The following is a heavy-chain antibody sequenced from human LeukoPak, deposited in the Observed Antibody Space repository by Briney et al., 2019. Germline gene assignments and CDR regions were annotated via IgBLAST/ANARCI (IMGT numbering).Heavy chain of an antibody. CDR2: IYRTGST. Sequence: PSETLSLTCTVSGYSINSGYYWVWIRPPPGKGLEWIGSIYRTGSTNYNPSLKSRVTISLDTSKNQFSLKLSSVTAADTAVYYCARGYDILTGYSAFDIWGQGTMVTVSS. CDR1: GYSINSGYY. V-gene: IGHV4-38-2*02. D-gene: IGHD3-9*01. J-gene: IGHJ3*02. CDR3: ARGYDILTGYSAFDI.